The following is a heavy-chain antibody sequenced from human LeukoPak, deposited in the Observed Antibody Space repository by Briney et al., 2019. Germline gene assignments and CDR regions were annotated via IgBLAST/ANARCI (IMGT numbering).Heavy chain of an antibody. Sequence: GGSLRLSCAASGFTFSSYGMHWVRQAPGKGLEWVAFIRYDGSNKYYADSVKGRFTISRDNSKNTLYLQMNSLRAEDTAVYYCARPDYDYWTGSLGGHYMDVWGKGTTVTVSS. CDR2: IRYDGSNK. CDR1: GFTFSSYG. D-gene: IGHD3-3*01. J-gene: IGHJ6*03. V-gene: IGHV3-30*02. CDR3: ARPDYDYWTGSLGGHYMDV.